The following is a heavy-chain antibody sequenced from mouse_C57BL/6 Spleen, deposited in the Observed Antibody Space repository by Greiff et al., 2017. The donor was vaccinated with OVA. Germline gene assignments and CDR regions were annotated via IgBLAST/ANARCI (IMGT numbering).Heavy chain of an antibody. CDR2: IDPEDGET. V-gene: IGHV14-2*01. J-gene: IGHJ4*01. Sequence: VQLKESGAELVKPGASVKLSCTASGFNIKDYYMHWVKQRTEQGLEWIGRIDPEDGETKYAPKFQGKATITADTSSNTAYLQLSSLTSEDTAVYYCARGYYGSSLYYYAMDYWGQGTSVTVSS. D-gene: IGHD1-1*01. CDR3: ARGYYGSSLYYYAMDY. CDR1: GFNIKDYY.